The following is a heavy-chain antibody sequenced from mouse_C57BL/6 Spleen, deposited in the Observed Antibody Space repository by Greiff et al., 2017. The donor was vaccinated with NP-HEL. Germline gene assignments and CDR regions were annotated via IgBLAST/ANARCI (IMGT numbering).Heavy chain of an antibody. Sequence: EVHLVESGGGLVQSGRSLRLSCATSGFTFSDFYMEWVRQAPGKGLEWIAASRNKANDYTTEYSASVKGRFIVSRDTSQSILYLQMNALRAEDTAIYYCARDASPDSSGSDYWGQGTTLTVSS. CDR2: SRNKANDYTT. CDR1: GFTFSDFY. D-gene: IGHD3-2*02. V-gene: IGHV7-1*01. CDR3: ARDASPDSSGSDY. J-gene: IGHJ2*01.